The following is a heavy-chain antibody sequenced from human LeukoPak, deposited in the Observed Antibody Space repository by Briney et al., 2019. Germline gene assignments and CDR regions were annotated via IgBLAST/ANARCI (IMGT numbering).Heavy chain of an antibody. D-gene: IGHD6-13*01. V-gene: IGHV1-46*01. CDR3: ARFFSRYSSSWYYPNYYYYYMDV. Sequence: ASVKVSCKASGYTFTSYYMHWVRQAPGQGLEWMGIINPSGGSTSYAQKFRGRVTITRNTSISTAYMELSSLRSEDTAVYYCARFFSRYSSSWYYPNYYYYYMDVWGKGTTVTVSS. J-gene: IGHJ6*03. CDR1: GYTFTSYY. CDR2: INPSGGST.